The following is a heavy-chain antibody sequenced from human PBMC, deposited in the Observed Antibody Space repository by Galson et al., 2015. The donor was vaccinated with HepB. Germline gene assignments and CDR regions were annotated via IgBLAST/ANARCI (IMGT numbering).Heavy chain of an antibody. V-gene: IGHV3-66*02. CDR1: GFTVNSNY. J-gene: IGHJ1*01. CDR3: ARGSGCSSGWDQH. D-gene: IGHD6-19*01. CDR2: IYSGDVT. Sequence: SLRLSCAVSGFTVNSNYMSWVRQAPGKGLEWVSLIYSGDVTHYADSVKGRFTISRDNSKNTLYLQMNSLKVDDTAVYYCARGSGCSSGWDQHWGQGTLVTVSS.